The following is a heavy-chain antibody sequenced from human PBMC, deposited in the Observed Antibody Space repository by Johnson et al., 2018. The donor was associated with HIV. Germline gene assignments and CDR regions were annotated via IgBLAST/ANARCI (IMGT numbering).Heavy chain of an antibody. V-gene: IGHV3-30*04. J-gene: IGHJ3*02. CDR3: ARDRVGGYSYGYDAFDI. Sequence: QVQLVESGGGVVQPGRSLRLSCAASGFTFSSYAMHWVRQAPGKGLEWVAVIWYDGSNKYYEDSVKGRFTIPRDNAKNSLYLQMNSLRAEDTAVYYCARDRVGGYSYGYDAFDIWGQGTMVTVSS. CDR1: GFTFSSYA. CDR2: IWYDGSNK. D-gene: IGHD5-18*01.